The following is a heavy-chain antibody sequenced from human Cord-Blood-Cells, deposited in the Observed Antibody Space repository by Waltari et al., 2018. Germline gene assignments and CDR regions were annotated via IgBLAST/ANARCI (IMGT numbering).Heavy chain of an antibody. CDR2: ISSSNSYI. CDR3: ARDLTGDAFDI. J-gene: IGHJ3*02. CDR1: FTFSSYS. Sequence: EVQLVESGGGLVKPGFTFSSYSMNWVRQAPGKGLEWVSSISSSNSYIYYADSVKGRFTISRDNAKNSLYLQMNSLRAEDTAVYHCARDLTGDAFDIWGQGTMVTVSS. D-gene: IGHD7-27*01. V-gene: IGHV3-21*01.